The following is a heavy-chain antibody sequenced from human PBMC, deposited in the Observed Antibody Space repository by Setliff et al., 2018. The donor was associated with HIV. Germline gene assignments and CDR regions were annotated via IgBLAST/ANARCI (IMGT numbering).Heavy chain of an antibody. CDR3: ASSGYNYGGYYMDV. V-gene: IGHV3-53*01. CDR2: IYSGGTT. D-gene: IGHD5-18*01. Sequence: GGSLRLSCAASGFTVSRYYMSWVRQAPGKGLEWVSIIYSGGTTYYVDSVKGRFTISRDNAKNSLLLQMNSLRAEDTAVYYCASSGYNYGGYYMDVWGKGTTVTVSS. J-gene: IGHJ6*03. CDR1: GFTVSRYY.